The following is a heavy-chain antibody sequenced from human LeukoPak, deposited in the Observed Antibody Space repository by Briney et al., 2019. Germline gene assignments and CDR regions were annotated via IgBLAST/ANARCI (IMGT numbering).Heavy chain of an antibody. CDR3: ARGRFLYYWFDP. V-gene: IGHV4-34*01. J-gene: IGHJ5*02. Sequence: SETLSLTCAVHGGSFSGYYWSWIRQPPGKGLEWIGEINHSGSTNYNPSLKSRVTISVDTSKNQFSLKLSSVTAADTAVYYCARGRFLYYWFDPWGQGTLVTVSS. CDR2: INHSGST. D-gene: IGHD2-2*02. CDR1: GGSFSGYY.